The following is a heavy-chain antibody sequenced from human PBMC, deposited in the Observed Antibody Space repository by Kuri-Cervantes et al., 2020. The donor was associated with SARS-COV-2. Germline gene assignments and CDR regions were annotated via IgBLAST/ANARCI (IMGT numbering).Heavy chain of an antibody. V-gene: IGHV4-59*12. CDR2: IYYSGST. CDR1: GGSISSYY. J-gene: IGHJ6*03. CDR3: ARGLYAYYYGSGTNYYYYYMDV. D-gene: IGHD3-10*01. Sequence: GSLRLSCTVSGGSISSYYWSWIRQPPGKGLEWIGYIYYSGSTNYNPSLKSRVTISVDTSKNQFSLKLSSVTAADTAVYYCARGLYAYYYGSGTNYYYYYMDVWGKGTTVTVSS.